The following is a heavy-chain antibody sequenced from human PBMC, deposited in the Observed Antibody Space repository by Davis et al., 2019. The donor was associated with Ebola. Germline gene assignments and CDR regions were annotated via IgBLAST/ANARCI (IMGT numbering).Heavy chain of an antibody. V-gene: IGHV4-39*01. J-gene: IGHJ4*02. CDR2: IYYRGTT. CDR1: GGSISSNNYY. Sequence: SETLSLTCTVSGGSISSNNYYWGWIRQPPGKGLEWTGSIYYRGTTYSTPSLKSRVSISVDTPKNQFSLKLSSVSAADTAVYYCARRRLSFEAIDYWGQGTLVTVSS. CDR3: ARRRLSFEAIDY. D-gene: IGHD1-26*01.